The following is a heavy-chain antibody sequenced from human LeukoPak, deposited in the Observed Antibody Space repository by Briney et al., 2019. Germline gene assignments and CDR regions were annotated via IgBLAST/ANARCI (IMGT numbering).Heavy chain of an antibody. D-gene: IGHD6-13*01. CDR1: GFTFSSYW. CDR3: ARAGIAAAGTTYFDY. J-gene: IGHJ4*02. V-gene: IGHV3-74*01. CDR2: INSDGSST. Sequence: GGSLRLSCAASGFTFSSYWMHWVRQAPGKGLVWVSRINSDGSSTSYADSVKGRFTISRDNAKNTLYLQMNSLRAEDTAVYYCARAGIAAAGTTYFDYWGQGTLVTVFS.